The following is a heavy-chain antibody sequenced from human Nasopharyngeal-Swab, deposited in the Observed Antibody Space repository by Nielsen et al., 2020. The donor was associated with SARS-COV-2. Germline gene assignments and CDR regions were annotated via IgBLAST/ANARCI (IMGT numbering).Heavy chain of an antibody. J-gene: IGHJ4*02. Sequence: WIRQPPGKVLEWVAVISYDGNNKYYADSVKGRFTISRDNSKNTLYLQMNSLRAEDTAVYYCAKDTRSGLVRGVITDYWGQGTLVTVSS. V-gene: IGHV3-30*18. CDR2: ISYDGNNK. CDR3: AKDTRSGLVRGVITDY. D-gene: IGHD3-10*01.